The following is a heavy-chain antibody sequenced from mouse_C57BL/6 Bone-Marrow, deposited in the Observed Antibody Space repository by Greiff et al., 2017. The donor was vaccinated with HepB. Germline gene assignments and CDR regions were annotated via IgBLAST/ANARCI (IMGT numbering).Heavy chain of an antibody. CDR3: ARGGRTIGTTWYFDV. J-gene: IGHJ1*03. Sequence: DVHLVESGGGLVKPGGSLKLSCAASGFTFSSYAMSWVRQTPEKRLEWVATISDGGSYTYYPDNVKGRFTISRDNAKNNLYLQMSHLKSEDTAMYYCARGGRTIGTTWYFDVWGTGTTVTVSS. CDR2: ISDGGSYT. V-gene: IGHV5-4*01. D-gene: IGHD2-5*01. CDR1: GFTFSSYA.